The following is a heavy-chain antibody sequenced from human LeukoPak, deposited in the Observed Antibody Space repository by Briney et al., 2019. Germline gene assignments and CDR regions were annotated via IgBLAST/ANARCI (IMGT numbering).Heavy chain of an antibody. Sequence: PSETLSLTCTVSGGSISSGGYYWSWIRQHPGKGLEWIGYIYYSGSTNYNPSLKSRVTISVDTSKNQFSLKLSSVTAADTAVYYCARRDRISSSFDYWGQGTLVTVSS. V-gene: IGHV4-61*08. D-gene: IGHD6-13*01. J-gene: IGHJ4*02. CDR2: IYYSGST. CDR1: GGSISSGGYY. CDR3: ARRDRISSSFDY.